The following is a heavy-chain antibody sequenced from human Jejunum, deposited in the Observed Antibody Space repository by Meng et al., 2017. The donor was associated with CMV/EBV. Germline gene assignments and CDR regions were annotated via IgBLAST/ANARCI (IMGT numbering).Heavy chain of an antibody. CDR1: TFSSYS. D-gene: IGHD3-16*01. J-gene: IGHJ6*02. CDR2: ISSGSNTI. Sequence: TFSSYSVNWVRQAPGKGLEWVSYISSGSNTIYYADSVKGRFTISRDNANNSLHLQMSSLRAEDTAVYYCARGGRGNYYYYYGMDVWGQGTTVTVSS. CDR3: ARGGRGNYYYYYGMDV. V-gene: IGHV3-48*04.